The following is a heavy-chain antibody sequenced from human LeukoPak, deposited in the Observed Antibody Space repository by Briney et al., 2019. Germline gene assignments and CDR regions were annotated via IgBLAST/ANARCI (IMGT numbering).Heavy chain of an antibody. J-gene: IGHJ6*02. CDR2: FDPEDGET. Sequence: ASVKVSCKVSGYTLTELSMHWVRQAPGKGLEWMGGFDPEDGETIYAQKFQGRVTITADESTSTAYMELSSLRSEDTAVYYCASHRGGYSGSYRGTYYYYGMDVWGQGTTVTVSS. CDR1: GYTLTELS. CDR3: ASHRGGYSGSYRGTYYYYGMDV. D-gene: IGHD1-26*01. V-gene: IGHV1-24*01.